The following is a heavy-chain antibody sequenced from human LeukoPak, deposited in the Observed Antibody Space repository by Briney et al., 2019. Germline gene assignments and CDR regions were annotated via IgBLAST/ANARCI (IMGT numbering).Heavy chain of an antibody. CDR1: GYTFTGYY. D-gene: IGHD2-2*01. CDR3: ARANVVVPAAIGHWFDL. Sequence: ASVKVSCKASGYTFTGYYLHWVRQAPGQGLEWMGWINSTSGSTNSGQKFQVNVTKTRYTSISTASKELSRLRSDDTAVYYCARANVVVPAAIGHWFDLWGQGTLVTVSS. J-gene: IGHJ5*02. V-gene: IGHV1-2*02. CDR2: INSTSGST.